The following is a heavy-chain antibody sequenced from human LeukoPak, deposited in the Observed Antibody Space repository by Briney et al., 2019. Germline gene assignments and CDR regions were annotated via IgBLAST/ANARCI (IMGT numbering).Heavy chain of an antibody. CDR3: AKDWGDFWSVFDF. CDR2: ISYDGDNK. CDR1: GFTFSNYG. D-gene: IGHD3/OR15-3a*01. Sequence: GGSLRLSCAASGFTFSNYGMHWVRQAPGKGLERVATISYDGDNKYYGDSVKGRFTISRDNAKNTLYVQMNNLRTEDTAVYYCAKDWGDFWSVFDFWGQETMIIVSS. J-gene: IGHJ3*01. V-gene: IGHV3-30*18.